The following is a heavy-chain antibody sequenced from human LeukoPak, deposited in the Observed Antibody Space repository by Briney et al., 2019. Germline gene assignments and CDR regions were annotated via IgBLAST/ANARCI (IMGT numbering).Heavy chain of an antibody. J-gene: IGHJ4*02. D-gene: IGHD3-3*01. CDR2: ISSGSSHI. CDR1: GFTFRSYT. CDR3: ARDSNYDFLSGYYNYFQY. Sequence: PGGSLRLSCAASGFTFRSYTMNWVRQAPGKGLEWVSSISSGSSHIYYADSVKGRFSISRDNAKNSLFLQMNSLRAEDTAVYYCARDSNYDFLSGYYNYFQYWGQGIPVTVSP. V-gene: IGHV3-21*01.